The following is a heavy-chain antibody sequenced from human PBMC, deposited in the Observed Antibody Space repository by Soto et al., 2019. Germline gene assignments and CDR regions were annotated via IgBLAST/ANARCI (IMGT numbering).Heavy chain of an antibody. D-gene: IGHD2-15*01. CDR2: IYSGGST. J-gene: IGHJ5*02. V-gene: IGHV3-66*01. Sequence: PGGSLRLSCAASGFTVSSNYMSWVRQAPGKGLEWVSVIYSGGSTYYADSVKGRFTISRDNSKNTLYLQMNSLRAEDTAVYHCARDQYCSGGSCYGFDPWGQGTLVTVSS. CDR1: GFTVSSNY. CDR3: ARDQYCSGGSCYGFDP.